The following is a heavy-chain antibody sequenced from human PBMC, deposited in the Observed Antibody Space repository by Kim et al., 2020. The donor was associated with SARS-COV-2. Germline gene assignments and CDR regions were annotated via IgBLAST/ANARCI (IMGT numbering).Heavy chain of an antibody. CDR2: ITYSGSTA. CDR3: VQGSFASGSGGY. J-gene: IGHJ4*02. V-gene: IGHV3-64D*06. Sequence: GGSLRLSCSASGFTFSNYPMYWVRQAPGKGLQFVSGITYSGSTAFYADSVKGRFTISRDNTKNTVYLQMISLRAEDTAVYYCVQGSFASGSGGYWGQGTLVTVSS. CDR1: GFTFSNYP. D-gene: IGHD3-10*01.